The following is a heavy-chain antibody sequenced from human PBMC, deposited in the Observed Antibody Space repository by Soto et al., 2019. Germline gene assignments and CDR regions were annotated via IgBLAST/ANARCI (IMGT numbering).Heavy chain of an antibody. D-gene: IGHD6-6*01. Sequence: PGESLKISCKGSGYSSTSYWIGWVRQMPGKGLEWMGIIYPGDSDTRYSPSFQGQVTISADKSISTAYLQWSSLKASDTAMYYCARRLIGYSSSYYYYYYGMDVWGQGTTVTVSS. V-gene: IGHV5-51*01. CDR2: IYPGDSDT. J-gene: IGHJ6*02. CDR1: GYSSTSYW. CDR3: ARRLIGYSSSYYYYYYGMDV.